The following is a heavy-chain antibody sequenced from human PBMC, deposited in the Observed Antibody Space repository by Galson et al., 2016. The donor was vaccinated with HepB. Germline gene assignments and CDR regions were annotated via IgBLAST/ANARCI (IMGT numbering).Heavy chain of an antibody. CDR1: GYISINYY. J-gene: IGHJ2*01. CDR3: ARRAAGSYWYIDL. CDR2: IDPSGGRT. D-gene: IGHD6-13*01. Sequence: SVKVSCKASGYISINYYLHWVRQAPGQGLEWMGTIDPSGGRTTYAQKFQGRVSMTRDTSTSTLYMELSSLRSEDTAVYYCARRAAGSYWYIDLWGRGTLVTVSS. V-gene: IGHV1-46*01.